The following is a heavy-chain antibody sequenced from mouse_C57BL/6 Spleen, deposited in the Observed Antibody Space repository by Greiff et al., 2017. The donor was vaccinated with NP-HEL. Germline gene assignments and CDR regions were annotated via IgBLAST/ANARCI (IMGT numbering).Heavy chain of an antibody. CDR1: GFTFTDYY. J-gene: IGHJ2*01. CDR3: ARYRGGSSHVDY. Sequence: DVKLVESGGGLVQPGGSLSLSCAASGFTFTDYYMSWVRQPPGKALEWLGVICHKANGYTTEYNLSVKGRLTISTDNSQSILYLQRNALRAEDSATCYCARYRGGSSHVDYWGQGTTLTVSS. D-gene: IGHD1-1*01. V-gene: IGHV7-3*01. CDR2: ICHKANGYTT.